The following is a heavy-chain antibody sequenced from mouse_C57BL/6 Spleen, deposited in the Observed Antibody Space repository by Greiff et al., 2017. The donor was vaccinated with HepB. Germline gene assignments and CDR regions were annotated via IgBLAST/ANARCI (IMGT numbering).Heavy chain of an antibody. CDR3: ARVRRTYYSNYDAMDY. D-gene: IGHD2-5*01. CDR1: GYTFTDYN. CDR2: INPNNGGT. Sequence: EVQLQQSGPELVKPGASVKIPCKASGYTFTDYNMDWVKQSHGKSLEWIGDINPNNGGTIYNQKFKGKATLTVDKSSSTAYMELRSLTSEDTAVYYCARVRRTYYSNYDAMDYWGQGTSVTVSS. J-gene: IGHJ4*01. V-gene: IGHV1-18*01.